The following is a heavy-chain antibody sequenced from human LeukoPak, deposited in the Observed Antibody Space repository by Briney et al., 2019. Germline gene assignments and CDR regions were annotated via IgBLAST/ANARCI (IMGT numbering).Heavy chain of an antibody. J-gene: IGHJ4*02. CDR1: GYPFSDYY. CDR3: ARLSVL. CDR2: INPKNGDT. V-gene: IGHV1-2*02. D-gene: IGHD3-16*02. Sequence: ASVKVSCKTSGYPFSDYYIHWIRQASGQGLESMGWINPKNGDTKYAQRSQGRLTISMDTSIGTVCMELSSLRYDDTAVYYCARLSVLWGQGTLVTVSS.